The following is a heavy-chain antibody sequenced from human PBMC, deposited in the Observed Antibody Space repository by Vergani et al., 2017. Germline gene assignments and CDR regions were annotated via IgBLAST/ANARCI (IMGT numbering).Heavy chain of an antibody. CDR1: GFTFSSYG. V-gene: IGHV3-30*03. J-gene: IGHJ4*02. D-gene: IGHD5-24*01. Sequence: QVQLVESGGGVVQPGRSLRLSCAASGFTFSSYGMHWVRQAPGKGLEWVAVISYDGSNIYYADSVKGRFTISRDNSKNTLYLQMNSLRAEDTAVYYCARSLIRKMATIVDYWGQGTLVTVSS. CDR3: ARSLIRKMATIVDY. CDR2: ISYDGSNI.